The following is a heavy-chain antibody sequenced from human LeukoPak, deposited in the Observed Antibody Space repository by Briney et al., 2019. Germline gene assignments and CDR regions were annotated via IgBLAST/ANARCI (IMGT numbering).Heavy chain of an antibody. D-gene: IGHD4-11*01. J-gene: IGHJ3*02. CDR2: IFYSGST. CDR3: ARERGGDYSDAFDI. CDR1: GGSISSYY. Sequence: SETLSLTCTVSGGSISSYYWSWVRQPPGKRLEWIGYIFYSGSTSYNPSLKSRVTISVDTSKNQFSLKLNSVTAADTAVYYCARERGGDYSDAFDIWAKGQWSPSLQ. V-gene: IGHV4-59*01.